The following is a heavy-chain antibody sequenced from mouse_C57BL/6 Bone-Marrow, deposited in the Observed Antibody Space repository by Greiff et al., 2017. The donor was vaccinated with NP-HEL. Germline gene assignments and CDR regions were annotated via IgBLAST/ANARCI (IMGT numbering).Heavy chain of an antibody. J-gene: IGHJ2*01. CDR1: GYTFTDYY. V-gene: IGHV1-26*01. Sequence: EVKLHQSGPELVKPGASVKISCKASGYTFTDYYMNWVKQSHGKSLEWIGDINPNNGGTSYNQKFKGKATLTVDKSSSTAYMELRSLTSEDSAVYYCARNYYYFDYWGQGTTLTVSS. CDR3: ARNYYYFDY. CDR2: INPNNGGT. D-gene: IGHD1-1*01.